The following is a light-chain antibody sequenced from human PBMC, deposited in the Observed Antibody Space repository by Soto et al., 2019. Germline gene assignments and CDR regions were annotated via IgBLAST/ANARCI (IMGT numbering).Light chain of an antibody. CDR3: QQFNSYLYT. V-gene: IGKV1-13*02. J-gene: IGKJ2*01. CDR1: QGISSA. CDR2: DAS. Sequence: AIQLTQSPSSLSASVGDRVTITCRASQGISSALAWYQQKPGKAPKLLIYDASSLESGVPSRFSGSGSGTDFALTISSLQPEDFATYYCQQFNSYLYTFGQETKLEIK.